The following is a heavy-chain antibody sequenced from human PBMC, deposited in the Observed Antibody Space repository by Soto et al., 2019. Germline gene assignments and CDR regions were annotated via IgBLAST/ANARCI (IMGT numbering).Heavy chain of an antibody. CDR1: GFTFSSYA. CDR3: AKEHYYDSSGYNWFDP. D-gene: IGHD3-22*01. Sequence: GGSLRLSCAASGFTFSSYAMSWVRQAPGKGLEWVSAISGSGGSTYYADSVKGRFTISRDNSKNTLYLQMNSLRAEDTAVYYCAKEHYYDSSGYNWFDPWGQGTLVTVSS. CDR2: ISGSGGST. V-gene: IGHV3-23*01. J-gene: IGHJ5*02.